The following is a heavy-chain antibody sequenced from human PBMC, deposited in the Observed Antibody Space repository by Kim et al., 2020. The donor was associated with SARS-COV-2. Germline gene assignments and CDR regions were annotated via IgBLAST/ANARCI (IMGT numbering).Heavy chain of an antibody. J-gene: IGHJ3*02. D-gene: IGHD5-12*01. V-gene: IGHV1-46*01. Sequence: RKFQGRVTMTRDTSTSTVYMELRSLRSEDTAVYYCARELVMGYEADAFDIWGQGTMVTVSS. CDR3: ARELVMGYEADAFDI.